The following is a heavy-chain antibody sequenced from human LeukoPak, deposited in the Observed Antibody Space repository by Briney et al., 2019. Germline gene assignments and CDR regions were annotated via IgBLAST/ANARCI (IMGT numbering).Heavy chain of an antibody. J-gene: IGHJ6*02. V-gene: IGHV3-15*07. Sequence: GGSLRLSCAASGFTFSNAWMNWVRQAPGKGLEWVGRIKSKTDGGTTGYAAPVKGRFTISRDDSKNTLYLQMNSLKTEDTAVYYCTTKQWLVLYYYYGMDVWGQGTTVTVSS. CDR2: IKSKTDGGTT. CDR1: GFTFSNAW. D-gene: IGHD6-19*01. CDR3: TTKQWLVLYYYYGMDV.